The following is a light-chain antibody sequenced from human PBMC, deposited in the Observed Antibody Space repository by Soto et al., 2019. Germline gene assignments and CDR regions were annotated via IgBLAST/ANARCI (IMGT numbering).Light chain of an antibody. V-gene: IGKV3D-15*01. CDR3: QQYNNWPLT. CDR1: QSVSSSY. J-gene: IGKJ5*01. CDR2: EAS. Sequence: EIVMTQSPATLSVSPGERATLSCKASQSVSSSYLAWYQQKPGQAPRLLIYEASSRATGIPARFSGGGSGTVFTLTISRLEPEDFAVYYCQQYNNWPLTFGQGTRLEI.